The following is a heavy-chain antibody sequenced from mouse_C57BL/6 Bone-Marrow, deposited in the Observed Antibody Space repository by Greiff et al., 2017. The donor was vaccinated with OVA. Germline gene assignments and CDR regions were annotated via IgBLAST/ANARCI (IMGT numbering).Heavy chain of an antibody. CDR2: ISSGGDYI. D-gene: IGHD2-1*01. J-gene: IGHJ4*01. CDR3: TRLLDAMDY. Sequence: EVQGVESGEGLVKPGGSLKLSCAASGFTFSSYSMSWVRQTPEKRLEWVACISSGGDYIYYADTVKGRFTISRDNARNTLYLQLSSLKSEDTAMYYCTRLLDAMDYWGQGTSVTVSS. CDR1: GFTFSSYS. V-gene: IGHV5-9-1*02.